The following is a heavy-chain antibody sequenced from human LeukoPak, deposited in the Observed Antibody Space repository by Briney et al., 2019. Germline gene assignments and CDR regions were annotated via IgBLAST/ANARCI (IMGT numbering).Heavy chain of an antibody. J-gene: IGHJ5*02. V-gene: IGHV3-23*01. Sequence: GGSLRLSCAASGFTFSSYAMSWVRQAPGKGLEWVSAISGSGGSTYYADSVKGRFTISRDNSKNTLYLQMNSLRAEDTAVYYCAKDIVVVPAAIPWFDPWGQGTLVTVSS. CDR3: AKDIVVVPAAIPWFDP. CDR2: ISGSGGST. CDR1: GFTFSSYA. D-gene: IGHD2-2*01.